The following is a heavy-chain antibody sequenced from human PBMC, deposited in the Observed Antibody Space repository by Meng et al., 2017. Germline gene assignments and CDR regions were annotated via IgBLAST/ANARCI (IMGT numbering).Heavy chain of an antibody. D-gene: IGHD5-18*01. CDR3: ARDQLDTAMVTDY. Sequence: GGSLRLSCAASGFTFSSYAMHWVRQAPGKGLEYVSAISSNGGSTYYANSVKGRFTISRDNSKNTLYLQMGSLRAEDMAVYYCARDQLDTAMVTDYWGQGTLVTVSS. CDR1: GFTFSSYA. J-gene: IGHJ4*02. CDR2: ISSNGGST. V-gene: IGHV3-64*01.